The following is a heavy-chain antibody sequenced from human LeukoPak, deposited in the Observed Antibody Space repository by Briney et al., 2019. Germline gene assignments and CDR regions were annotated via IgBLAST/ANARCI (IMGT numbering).Heavy chain of an antibody. CDR2: ISAYNGNT. Sequence: AXXKVSCKASGYTFTSYGISWVRQAPGQGLEWMGWISAYNGNTNYAQKLQGRVNMTTETYTRKAYMELRSLRSDDTAVYYCARRQQLVEYYFDYWGQGTLVTVSS. V-gene: IGHV1-18*01. J-gene: IGHJ4*02. CDR1: GYTFTSYG. D-gene: IGHD6-13*01. CDR3: ARRQQLVEYYFDY.